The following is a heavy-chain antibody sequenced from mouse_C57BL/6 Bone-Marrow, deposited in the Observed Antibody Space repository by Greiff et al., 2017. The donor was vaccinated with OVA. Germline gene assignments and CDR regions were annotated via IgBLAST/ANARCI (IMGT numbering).Heavy chain of an antibody. CDR2: INPNNGGT. Sequence: VQLQQSGPELVKPGASVKISCKASGYTFTDYYMNWVKQSHGKSLEWIGDINPNNGGTSYNQKFKGKATLTVDKSSSTAYMELRSLTSEDSAVYYCARRDYYYGSRGNYWGQGTTLTVSS. CDR3: ARRDYYYGSRGNY. V-gene: IGHV1-26*01. J-gene: IGHJ2*01. CDR1: GYTFTDYY. D-gene: IGHD1-1*01.